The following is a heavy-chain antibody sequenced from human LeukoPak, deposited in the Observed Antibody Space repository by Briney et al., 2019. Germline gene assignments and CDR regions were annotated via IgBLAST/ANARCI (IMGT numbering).Heavy chain of an antibody. V-gene: IGHV3-7*01. J-gene: IGHJ4*02. CDR1: GFTFSSYW. D-gene: IGHD2-21*02. CDR3: ARGVYCGGDCYPNSFDY. Sequence: GGSLRLSCAASGFTFSSYWMSWVRQAPGKGLEWVANIKQDGSEKYYVDSVKGRFTISRDNAKNSLYLQMNSLRAEDTAVYYCARGVYCGGDCYPNSFDYWGQGTLVTVSS. CDR2: IKQDGSEK.